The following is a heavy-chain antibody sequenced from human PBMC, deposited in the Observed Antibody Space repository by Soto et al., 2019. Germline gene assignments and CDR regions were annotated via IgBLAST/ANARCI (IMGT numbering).Heavy chain of an antibody. D-gene: IGHD2-15*01. CDR1: GYTFTGYY. Sequence: ASVKVSCKASGYTFTGYYMHWVRQAPGQGLEWMGWINPNSGGTNYAQKFQGRVAITRDTSASTAYMELSSLRSEDTAVYYCARDYCSGGSCYSNRYFQHWGQGTLVTVSS. V-gene: IGHV1-2*02. CDR2: INPNSGGT. CDR3: ARDYCSGGSCYSNRYFQH. J-gene: IGHJ1*01.